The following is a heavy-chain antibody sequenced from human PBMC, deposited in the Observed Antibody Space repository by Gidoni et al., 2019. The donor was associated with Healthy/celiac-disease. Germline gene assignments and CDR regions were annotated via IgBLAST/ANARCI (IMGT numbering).Heavy chain of an antibody. CDR2: ISGSGGST. V-gene: IGHV3-23*01. D-gene: IGHD1-26*01. J-gene: IGHJ4*02. CDR1: GFTFSSYA. Sequence: EVQLLESGGGLVQPGGSLRLSCAAPGFTFSSYAMSWVRQAPGKGLEWVSAISGSGGSTYYADSVKGRFTISRDNSKNTLYLQMNSLRAEDTAVYYCAKALSGSYRFDYWGQGTLVTVSS. CDR3: AKALSGSYRFDY.